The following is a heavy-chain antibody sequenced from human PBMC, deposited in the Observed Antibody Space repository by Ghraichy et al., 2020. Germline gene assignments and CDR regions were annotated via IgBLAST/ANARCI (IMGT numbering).Heavy chain of an antibody. Sequence: GGSLRLSCAASRFTFSVYSMHWVRQTPGKGLEWVAVISHDGNSEYYADSVKGRFTISRDNSKNTLSLEMNSLRVKDTAVYYCARDVKSSSWSYYFYAMDVWGEGSAVTDSS. D-gene: IGHD6-13*01. V-gene: IGHV3-30*04. CDR2: ISHDGNSE. CDR3: ARDVKSSSWSYYFYAMDV. J-gene: IGHJ6*04. CDR1: RFTFSVYS.